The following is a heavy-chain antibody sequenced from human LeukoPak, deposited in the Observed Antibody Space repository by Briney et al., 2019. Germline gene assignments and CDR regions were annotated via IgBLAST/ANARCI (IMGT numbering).Heavy chain of an antibody. D-gene: IGHD4-17*01. CDR1: GFTFSTSA. CDR2: ISGSGTST. CDR3: TKGPRSIDY. J-gene: IGHJ4*02. V-gene: IGHV3-23*01. Sequence: QTGGSLRLSCAASGFTFSTSAMSWVRQAPGKGLKWVSAISGSGTSTYYSDSVKGRFTISRDNSKHMLYLQMNSLRAEDTAVYYCTKGPRSIDYWGQGTLVTVSS.